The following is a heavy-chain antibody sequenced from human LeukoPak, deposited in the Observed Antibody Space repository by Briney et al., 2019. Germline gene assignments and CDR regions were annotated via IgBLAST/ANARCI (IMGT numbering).Heavy chain of an antibody. V-gene: IGHV4-38-2*02. J-gene: IGHJ6*03. D-gene: IGHD3-3*01. CDR1: GDSISSGYY. CDR3: AREGGGYDFWSGYSPYYYYYMDV. Sequence: PSETLSLTCTVSGDSISSGYYWGWIRQPPGTGLEWIANIHHSGSTYYNPSLNSRVTISVDTSKNQFSLKLSSVAAADTAVYYCAREGGGYDFWSGYSPYYYYYMDVWGKGTTVTVSS. CDR2: IHHSGST.